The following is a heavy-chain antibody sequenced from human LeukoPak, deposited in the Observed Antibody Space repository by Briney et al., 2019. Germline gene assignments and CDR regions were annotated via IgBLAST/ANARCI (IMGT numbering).Heavy chain of an antibody. CDR3: AKRGRDIDY. CDR1: GFTFSSCA. J-gene: IGHJ4*02. V-gene: IGHV3-23*01. CDR2: ISTNGGTT. D-gene: IGHD3-10*01. Sequence: GGSLRLSCAASGFTFSSCAMSWVRQAPGKGLEWVSVISTNGGTTYYADSVKGRFTMSRDNSKNTLYLQMNSLRAEDTAVYYCAKRGRDIDYWGQGTLVTVSS.